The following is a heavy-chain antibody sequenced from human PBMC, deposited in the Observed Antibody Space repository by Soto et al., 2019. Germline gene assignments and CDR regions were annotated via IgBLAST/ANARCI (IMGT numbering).Heavy chain of an antibody. CDR2: VYNTGGT. Sequence: QVQLQQSGPGLVKPSETLSLTCTVSSGPSSSHNWGWIRQSPGRGLEWIGYVYNTGGTSYNPFLKSRVTISADTSANHISLTLSSVPAADTAIYYCVRQGIGNLHGLVDVWGQGTTVSVSS. D-gene: IGHD1-1*01. CDR3: VRQGIGNLHGLVDV. CDR1: SGPSSSHN. J-gene: IGHJ6*02. V-gene: IGHV4-59*08.